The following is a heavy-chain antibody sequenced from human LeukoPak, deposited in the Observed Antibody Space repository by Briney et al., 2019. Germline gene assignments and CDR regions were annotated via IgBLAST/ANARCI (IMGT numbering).Heavy chain of an antibody. V-gene: IGHV3-74*01. Sequence: GALRLSCAASGFTFSGYWMHWVRQAPGKGLVWVSRISSDGGSTNYADSVKGRFTISRDNAKNTLYLQMNSLRAEDTAVYYCARAHYYYDNTGYFYFWGQGALVTVSS. J-gene: IGHJ4*02. D-gene: IGHD3-22*01. CDR2: ISSDGGST. CDR1: GFTFSGYW. CDR3: ARAHYYYDNTGYFYF.